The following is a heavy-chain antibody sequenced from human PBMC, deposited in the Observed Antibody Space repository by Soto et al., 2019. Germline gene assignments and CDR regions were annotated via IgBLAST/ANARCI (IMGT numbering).Heavy chain of an antibody. V-gene: IGHV1-8*01. CDR2: MNPNSGNT. Sequence: GPSVKVSCKASGYTFTSYDINWVRQATGQGLEWMGWMNPNSGNTGYAQKFQGRVTMTRNTSISTAYMELSSLRSEDTAVYYCARASQYYDFWSGYYVFWFDPWGQGTLVTVSS. D-gene: IGHD3-3*01. J-gene: IGHJ5*02. CDR3: ARASQYYDFWSGYYVFWFDP. CDR1: GYTFTSYD.